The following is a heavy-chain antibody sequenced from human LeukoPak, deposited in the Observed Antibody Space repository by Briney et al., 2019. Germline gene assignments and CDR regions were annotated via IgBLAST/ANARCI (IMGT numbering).Heavy chain of an antibody. J-gene: IGHJ3*02. CDR1: GYSFTSYW. Sequence: GESLKISCKGSGYSFTSYWIGWVRQMPGKGLEWMGIIYPGDSDTRNSPSFQGQVTISADKSISTAYLQWSSLKASDTAMYYCAIGTITTSLGAYDAFDIWGQGTMVTVSS. D-gene: IGHD2/OR15-2a*01. CDR2: IYPGDSDT. V-gene: IGHV5-51*01. CDR3: AIGTITTSLGAYDAFDI.